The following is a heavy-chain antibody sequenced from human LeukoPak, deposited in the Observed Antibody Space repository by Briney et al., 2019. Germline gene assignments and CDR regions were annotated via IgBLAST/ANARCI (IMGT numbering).Heavy chain of an antibody. CDR3: ATATPRSGYYYIQAFDI. CDR1: GGSISSYY. CDR2: IYYSGST. D-gene: IGHD3-22*01. Sequence: SETLSLTCTVSGGSISSYYWSWIRQPPGKGLGWIGYIYYSGSTNYNPSLKSRVTISVDTSKNQFSLKLSSVTAADTAVYYCATATPRSGYYYIQAFDIWGQGTMVTVSS. J-gene: IGHJ3*02. V-gene: IGHV4-59*01.